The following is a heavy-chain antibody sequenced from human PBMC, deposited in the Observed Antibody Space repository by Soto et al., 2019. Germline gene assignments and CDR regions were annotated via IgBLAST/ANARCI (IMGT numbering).Heavy chain of an antibody. D-gene: IGHD3-22*01. CDR3: ARSRKDDSSGYYHFFFDY. Sequence: QVQLVESGGGVVQPGRSLRLSCVASGFTFSRYARHWVRQAPGKGLEWVAVISFDGRNKYYTDSARGRFTISRDNSKNLLDLQIRCLGVEDTAVYYCARSRKDDSSGYYHFFFDYWGQGTLVTVSS. CDR1: GFTFSRYA. CDR2: ISFDGRNK. V-gene: IGHV3-30*04. J-gene: IGHJ4*02.